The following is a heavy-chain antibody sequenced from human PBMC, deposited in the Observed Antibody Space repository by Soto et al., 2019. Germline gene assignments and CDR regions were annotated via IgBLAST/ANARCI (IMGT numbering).Heavy chain of an antibody. CDR3: ARWKNSRNDRRVDP. CDR2: ISDSAGST. Sequence: LRLSCAASGFTFSNYAMSWVRQAPGRGLEWVSGISDSAGSTYYADSVKGRFTISRDNSENTLYLQMNSLRADDTAVYYCARWKNSRNDRRVDPWGREPWSPSPQ. CDR1: GFTFSNYA. V-gene: IGHV3-23*01. D-gene: IGHD6-13*01. J-gene: IGHJ5*02.